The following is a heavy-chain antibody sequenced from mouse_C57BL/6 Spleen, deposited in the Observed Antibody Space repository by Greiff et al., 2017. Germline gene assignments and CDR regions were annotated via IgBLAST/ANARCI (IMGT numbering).Heavy chain of an antibody. D-gene: IGHD1-1*01. J-gene: IGHJ1*03. CDR3: ARSDYYGSSYGWYFDV. CDR1: GFNIKDSY. V-gene: IGHV14-2*01. CDR2: IDPEDGET. Sequence: EVQRVESGAELVKPGASVKLSFTASGFNIKDSYMHWVKQRTEQGLEWIGRIDPEDGETKYAPKFQGKATITADTSSNTAYRQLSSLTSEDTAVYYCARSDYYGSSYGWYFDVWGTGTTVTVSS.